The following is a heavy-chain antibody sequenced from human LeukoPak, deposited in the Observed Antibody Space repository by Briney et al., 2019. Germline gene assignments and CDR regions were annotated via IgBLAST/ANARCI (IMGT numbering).Heavy chain of an antibody. CDR1: GGTFSSYA. J-gene: IGHJ1*01. CDR3: ARVQYYDSSSYYRAEYFRH. Sequence: GASVKVSCKASGGTFSSYAISWVRQAPGQGLEWMGRIIPIFGTANYAQKFQGRVTITTDESTSTAYMELSSLRSEDTAVYYCARVQYYDSSSYYRAEYFRHWGQGTLVTVSS. CDR2: IIPIFGTA. D-gene: IGHD3-22*01. V-gene: IGHV1-69*05.